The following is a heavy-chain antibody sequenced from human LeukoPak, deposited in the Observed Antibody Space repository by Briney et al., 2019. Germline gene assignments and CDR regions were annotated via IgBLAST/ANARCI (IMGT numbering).Heavy chain of an antibody. D-gene: IGHD3-10*01. CDR1: GYTFTGYY. Sequence: GASVKVSCKASGYTFTGYYMHWVRQAPGQGLEWMGRINPNSGGTNYAQKFQGRVTMTRDTSNSTAYMELSRLRSDDTAVYYCASSPDGYGSGIDYWGEGTLVTVSS. J-gene: IGHJ4*02. CDR3: ASSPDGYGSGIDY. V-gene: IGHV1-2*06. CDR2: INPNSGGT.